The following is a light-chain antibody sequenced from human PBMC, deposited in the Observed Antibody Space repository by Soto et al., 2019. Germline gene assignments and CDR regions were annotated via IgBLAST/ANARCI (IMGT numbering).Light chain of an antibody. V-gene: IGKV3-20*01. Sequence: EIVWTQSPGTLSLSPGERATLSCRASQSVSSTYLAWYQQKPGQAPRLLIYGASNRATGIPDRFSGSGSGTDFTLTISRLETEDFAVYYCQQYGGSRWTFGQGTRVDI. CDR1: QSVSSTY. CDR2: GAS. CDR3: QQYGGSRWT. J-gene: IGKJ1*01.